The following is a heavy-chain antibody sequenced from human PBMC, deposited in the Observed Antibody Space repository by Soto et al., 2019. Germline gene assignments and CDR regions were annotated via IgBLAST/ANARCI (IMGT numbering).Heavy chain of an antibody. V-gene: IGHV1-69*13. CDR1: GGTFSSFA. J-gene: IGHJ6*02. Sequence: SVKVSCKASGGTFSSFAINWVRQAPGQGPEWMGGTIPILGTANYAQKFQGRVTIIADETTNTASLELTSLRSEDTAVYCCARGNALDIWGQGTTVTVSS. CDR3: ARGNALDI. CDR2: TIPILGTA.